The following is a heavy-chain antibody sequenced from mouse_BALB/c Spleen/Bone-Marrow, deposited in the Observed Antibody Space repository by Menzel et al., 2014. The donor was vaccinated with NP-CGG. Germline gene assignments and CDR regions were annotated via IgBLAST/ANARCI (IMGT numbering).Heavy chain of an antibody. CDR1: GFIFSNYG. V-gene: IGHV5-6-3*01. Sequence: EVQRVESGGGLVQPGGSLKLSCAASGFIFSNYGMSWVRQTPDKRLELVATINSNGGSTYYPDSVKGRFTISRDTAKNTLYLQMSSLKSEETAMYYCVRGNYGNYVDYFDFWGQGTTLTVSS. D-gene: IGHD2-1*01. J-gene: IGHJ2*01. CDR3: VRGNYGNYVDYFDF. CDR2: INSNGGST.